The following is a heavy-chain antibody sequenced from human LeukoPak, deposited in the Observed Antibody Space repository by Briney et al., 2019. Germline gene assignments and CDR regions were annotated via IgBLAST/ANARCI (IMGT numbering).Heavy chain of an antibody. D-gene: IGHD6-19*01. CDR1: GFTFSSYW. CDR2: INSDGSST. J-gene: IGHJ4*02. CDR3: AREVYSSGWSSFDY. Sequence: GGSLRLSCAASGFTFSSYWMHWVRQAPGKGLVWVSRINSDGSSTIHADSVKGRFPISTDNAKNTLYLQMNSLRAEDTAVYYCAREVYSSGWSSFDYWGQGTLVTVSS. V-gene: IGHV3-74*01.